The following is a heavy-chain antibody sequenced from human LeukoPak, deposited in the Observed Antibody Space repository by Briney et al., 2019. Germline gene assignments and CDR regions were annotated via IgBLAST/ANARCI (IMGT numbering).Heavy chain of an antibody. Sequence: PSETLSLTCTVSGGSISSYYWSWIRQPPGKGLEWIGEINHSGSTNYNPSLKSRVTISVDTSKNQFSLKLSSVTAADTAVYYCAREGDSSGRDYWGQGTLVTVSS. CDR1: GGSISSYY. V-gene: IGHV4-34*01. J-gene: IGHJ4*02. CDR2: INHSGST. CDR3: AREGDSSGRDY. D-gene: IGHD3-22*01.